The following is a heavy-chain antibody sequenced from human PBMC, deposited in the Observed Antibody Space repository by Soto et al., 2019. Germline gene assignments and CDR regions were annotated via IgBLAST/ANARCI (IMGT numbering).Heavy chain of an antibody. CDR2: ISAYNGNT. J-gene: IGHJ4*02. Sequence: GASVKVSCKASGYTFTSYGISWVRQAPGQGLEWMGWISAYNGNTNYAQKLQGRVTMTTDTSTSTAYMELRSLRSDDTAAYYCARDRYVSGYDSIDRLDYWGQGTLVTVSS. D-gene: IGHD5-12*01. CDR3: ARDRYVSGYDSIDRLDY. V-gene: IGHV1-18*01. CDR1: GYTFTSYG.